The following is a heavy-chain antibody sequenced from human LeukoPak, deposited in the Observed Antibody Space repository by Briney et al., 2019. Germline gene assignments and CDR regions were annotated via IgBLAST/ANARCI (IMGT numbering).Heavy chain of an antibody. D-gene: IGHD1-26*01. CDR3: RGRNTFGFDY. CDR1: GGSISSYY. V-gene: IGHV4-4*07. Sequence: SETLSLTCTVSGGSISSYYWSWVRQPAGKGLEWIGRIYTSGSTNYSPSLKSRVTMSVDTSKNQFSLKLSSVTAADTAVYYCRGRNTFGFDYWGQGTLVTVSS. J-gene: IGHJ4*02. CDR2: IYTSGST.